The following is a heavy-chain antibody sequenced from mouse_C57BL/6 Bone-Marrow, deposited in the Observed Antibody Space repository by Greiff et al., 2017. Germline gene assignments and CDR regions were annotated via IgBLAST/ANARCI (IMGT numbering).Heavy chain of an antibody. V-gene: IGHV10-1*01. CDR1: GFSFNTYA. CDR3: VRLDRRFAY. CDR2: IRSKSNNYAT. J-gene: IGHJ3*01. Sequence: EVKLVESGGGLVQPKGSLKLSCAASGFSFNTYAMNWVRQAPGKGLEWVARIRSKSNNYATYYADSVKDRFTISRDDSESMLYLQMNNLKTEDTAMYYCVRLDRRFAYWGQGTLVTVSA.